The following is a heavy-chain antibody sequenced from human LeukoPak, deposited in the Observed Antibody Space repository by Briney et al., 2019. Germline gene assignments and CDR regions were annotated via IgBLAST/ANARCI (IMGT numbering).Heavy chain of an antibody. CDR1: GFTFSSYS. CDR2: ISSSSSYI. J-gene: IGHJ3*02. Sequence: GGSLRLSCAASGFTFSSYSMNWVRQAPGKGLEWVSSISSSSSYIYYADSVKGRFTISRDNAKNSLYLQMNSLRAEDTAVYYCARALPVGYYYDSSGYYQTAFDIWGQGTMVTVSS. CDR3: ARALPVGYYYDSSGYYQTAFDI. V-gene: IGHV3-21*01. D-gene: IGHD3-22*01.